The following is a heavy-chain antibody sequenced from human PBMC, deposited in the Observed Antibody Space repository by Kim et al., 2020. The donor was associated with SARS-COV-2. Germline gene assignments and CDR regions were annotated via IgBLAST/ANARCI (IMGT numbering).Heavy chain of an antibody. CDR3: ARGRRICSSTSCGFDY. D-gene: IGHD2-2*01. V-gene: IGHV1-8*01. J-gene: IGHJ4*02. Sequence: KFQGRVTMTRNTSISTAYMELSSLRSEDTAVYYCARGRRICSSTSCGFDYWGQGTLVTVSS.